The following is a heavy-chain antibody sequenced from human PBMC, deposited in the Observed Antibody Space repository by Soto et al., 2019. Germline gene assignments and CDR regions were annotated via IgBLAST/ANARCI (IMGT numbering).Heavy chain of an antibody. CDR2: INHSGST. J-gene: IGHJ4*02. Sequence: QVRLQQWGAGLLKPSETLSLTCAVYGGSFTGYYWSWIRQPPGKGLEWIGEINHSGSTNYNPSLKIRVTISVDTSKNQFSLKLSSVTAADTAFYYCANEYYNFWSGYYRGHYFDYWGQGTLVTVSS. D-gene: IGHD3-3*01. CDR1: GGSFTGYY. V-gene: IGHV4-34*01. CDR3: ANEYYNFWSGYYRGHYFDY.